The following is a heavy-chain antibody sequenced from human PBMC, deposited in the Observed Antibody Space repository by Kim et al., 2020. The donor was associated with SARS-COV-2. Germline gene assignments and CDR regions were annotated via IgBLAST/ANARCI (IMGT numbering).Heavy chain of an antibody. CDR2: IYPGDSDT. Sequence: GESLKISCKGSGYSFTSYWIGWVRQMPGKGLEWMGIIYPGDSDTRYSPSFQGQVTISADKSISTAYLQWSSLKASDTAMYYCARLGDGDYGPGRSRGMDVWGQGTTVTVSS. V-gene: IGHV5-51*01. CDR3: ARLGDGDYGPGRSRGMDV. J-gene: IGHJ6*02. D-gene: IGHD4-17*01. CDR1: GYSFTSYW.